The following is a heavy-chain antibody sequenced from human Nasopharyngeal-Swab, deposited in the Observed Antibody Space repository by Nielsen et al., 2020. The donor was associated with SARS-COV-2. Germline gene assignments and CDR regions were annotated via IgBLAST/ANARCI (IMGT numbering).Heavy chain of an antibody. CDR2: IYYSGST. V-gene: IGHV4-39*07. Sequence: SETLSLTCTVSGGFISSSSYYWGWIRQPPGKGLEWIGSIYYSGSTYYNPSLKSRVTISVDTSKNQFSLKLSSVTAADTAVYYCARGGAVPTAWYFDLWGRGTLVTVSS. D-gene: IGHD4/OR15-4a*01. J-gene: IGHJ2*01. CDR1: GGFISSSSYY. CDR3: ARGGAVPTAWYFDL.